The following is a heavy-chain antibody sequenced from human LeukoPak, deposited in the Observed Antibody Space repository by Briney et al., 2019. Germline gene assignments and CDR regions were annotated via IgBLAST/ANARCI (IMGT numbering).Heavy chain of an antibody. D-gene: IGHD2-2*01. Sequence: GGSLRLSCTASGFTFSDYWMTWVRQAPGKGLEWVANIKQDGSAKYYVDSVKGRFTISRDNAKNSLYLQMDSLRVEDTATYYCARWRGSTSERSDYWGQGALVTVSS. V-gene: IGHV3-7*01. CDR1: GFTFSDYW. CDR2: IKQDGSAK. J-gene: IGHJ4*02. CDR3: ARWRGSTSERSDY.